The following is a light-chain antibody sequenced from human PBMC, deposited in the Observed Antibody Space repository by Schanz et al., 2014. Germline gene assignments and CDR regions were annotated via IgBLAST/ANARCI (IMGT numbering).Light chain of an antibody. CDR2: DVS. CDR1: SSDVGGYNY. J-gene: IGLJ3*02. Sequence: QSALTQPRSVSGSPGQSVTISCTGTSSDVGGYNYVSWYQLHPGKAPKLMIYDVSKRPSGVPDRFSGSKSGNTASLTISGLQAEDEAHYYCQSYDISLRGSVFGGGTKLTVL. V-gene: IGLV2-11*01. CDR3: QSYDISLRGSV.